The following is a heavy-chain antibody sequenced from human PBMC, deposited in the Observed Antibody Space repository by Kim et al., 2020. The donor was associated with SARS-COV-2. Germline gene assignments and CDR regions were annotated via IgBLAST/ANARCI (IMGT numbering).Heavy chain of an antibody. V-gene: IGHV3-33*06. J-gene: IGHJ4*02. CDR3: AKDLTAQLLWFGESPDY. CDR2: IWYDGSNK. D-gene: IGHD3-10*01. Sequence: GGSLRLSCAASGFTFSSYGMHWVRQAPGKGLEWVAVIWYDGSNKYYADSVKGRFTISRDNSKNTLYLQMNSLRAEDTAVYYCAKDLTAQLLWFGESPDYWGQGNLVTVSS. CDR1: GFTFSSYG.